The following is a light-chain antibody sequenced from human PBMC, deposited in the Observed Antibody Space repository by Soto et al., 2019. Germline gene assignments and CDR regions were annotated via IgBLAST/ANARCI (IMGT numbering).Light chain of an antibody. Sequence: QSALTQPPSVSGAPGQRVTISCTGSSSNIGAGYDVHWYQQLPGTAPKLLIYANGNRPSGVPDRFSGSKSGTSASLAITGLQAADQAHYYCQSYDRSLSGYVLGTGTKVTV. CDR2: ANG. CDR3: QSYDRSLSGYV. V-gene: IGLV1-40*01. J-gene: IGLJ1*01. CDR1: SSNIGAGYD.